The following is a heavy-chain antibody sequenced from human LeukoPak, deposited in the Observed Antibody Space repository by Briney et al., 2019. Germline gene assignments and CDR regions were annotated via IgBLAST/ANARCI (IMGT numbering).Heavy chain of an antibody. V-gene: IGHV4-34*01. Sequence: SETLSLTCAVYGGSFSGYYWSCIRQPPGKGLEWIGEINHSGSTNYNPSLKSRVTISVDTSKNQFSLKLSSVTAADTAVYYCARNSRWLQPLDYWGQGTLVTVSS. CDR2: INHSGST. CDR1: GGSFSGYY. J-gene: IGHJ4*02. D-gene: IGHD5-24*01. CDR3: ARNSRWLQPLDY.